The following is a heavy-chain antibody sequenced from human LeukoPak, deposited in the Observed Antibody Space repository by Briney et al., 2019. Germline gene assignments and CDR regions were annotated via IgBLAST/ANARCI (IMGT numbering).Heavy chain of an antibody. CDR2: INRDGTVQ. D-gene: IGHD3-16*01. V-gene: IGHV3-7*01. CDR3: AREGGVADY. J-gene: IGHJ4*02. CDR1: AFTFRSYW. Sequence: GGSLRLSCAPAAFTFRSYWMTSVRHAPGRGLEWVANINRDGTVQWYADSVKGRFTVSRDNAKNSVYLQMNSARAEDTAVYYCAREGGVADYWGQGTLVTVSS.